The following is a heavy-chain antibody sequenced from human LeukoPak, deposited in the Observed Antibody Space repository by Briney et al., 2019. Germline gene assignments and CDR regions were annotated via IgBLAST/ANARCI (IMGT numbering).Heavy chain of an antibody. CDR3: ARVTDDNRSCYYMDV. D-gene: IGHD3-22*01. V-gene: IGHV4-30-4*01. CDR1: GGSISSDNNY. J-gene: IGHJ6*03. Sequence: SETLSLTCTVSGGSISSDNNYWSWIRQPPGKGLEWIGYISYSGSPYSNPSLKSRVTISMDTSKNQVSLKLSSVTAADTAVYYCARVTDDNRSCYYMDVWGKGTTVTVSS. CDR2: ISYSGSP.